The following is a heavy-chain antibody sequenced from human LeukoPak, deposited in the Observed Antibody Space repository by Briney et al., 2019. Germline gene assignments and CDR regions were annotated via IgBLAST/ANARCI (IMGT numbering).Heavy chain of an antibody. CDR3: ARHQQVTMVRGPLLDY. CDR1: GFTFSSYA. V-gene: IGHV3-66*04. D-gene: IGHD3-10*01. CDR2: IYSGGST. J-gene: IGHJ4*02. Sequence: PGGSLRLSCAASGFTFSSYAMSWVRQAPGKGLEWVSVIYSGGSTYYADSVKGRFTISRDNSKNTLYLQMNSLRAEDTAVYYCARHQQVTMVRGPLLDYWGQGTLVTVSS.